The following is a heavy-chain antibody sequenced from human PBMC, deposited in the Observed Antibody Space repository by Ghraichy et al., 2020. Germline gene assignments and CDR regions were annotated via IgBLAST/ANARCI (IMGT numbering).Heavy chain of an antibody. CDR1: GFTFSNAW. J-gene: IGHJ4*02. Sequence: GGSLRLSCAASGFTFSNAWMSWVRQAPGKGLEWVGRIKSKTDSGTTDYAAPVKGRFTISRDDSKKTLYLQMNSLKIEHTAVYYCVGPVSGEDYWGQGTLVTVSS. V-gene: IGHV3-15*01. CDR3: VGPVSGEDY. D-gene: IGHD7-27*01. CDR2: IKSKTDSGTT.